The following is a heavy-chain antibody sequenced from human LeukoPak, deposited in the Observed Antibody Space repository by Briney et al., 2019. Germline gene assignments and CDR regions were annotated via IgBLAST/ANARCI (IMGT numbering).Heavy chain of an antibody. Sequence: GASVKVSCKASGYTFTGYYMHWVRQAPGQGLEWMGRINPNSGGTNYAQKFQGRVTMTRDTSISTAYMELSRLRSDDTAVYYCARHYYDRYYYYGMDVWGQGTTVTVSS. CDR3: ARHYYDRYYYYGMDV. D-gene: IGHD3-3*01. V-gene: IGHV1-2*06. J-gene: IGHJ6*02. CDR2: INPNSGGT. CDR1: GYTFTGYY.